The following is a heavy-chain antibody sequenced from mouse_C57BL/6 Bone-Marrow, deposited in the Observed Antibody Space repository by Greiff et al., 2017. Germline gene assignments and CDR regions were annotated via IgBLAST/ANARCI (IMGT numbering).Heavy chain of an antibody. D-gene: IGHD1-1*01. Sequence: EVKLMESGGDLVKPGGSLKLSCAASGFTFSSYGMSWVRQTPDKRLEWVATISSGGSYTYYPDSVQGRFTISRDNAKNTLYLQMSSLKSEDTAMYYCARPWVGAYWGQGTLVTVSA. J-gene: IGHJ3*01. CDR3: ARPWVGAY. V-gene: IGHV5-6*01. CDR2: ISSGGSYT. CDR1: GFTFSSYG.